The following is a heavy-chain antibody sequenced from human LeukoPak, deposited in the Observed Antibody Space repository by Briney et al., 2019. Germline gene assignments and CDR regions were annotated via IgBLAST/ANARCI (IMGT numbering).Heavy chain of an antibody. J-gene: IGHJ4*02. Sequence: GGSLRLSCAASGFTFSSYAMGWVRQAPGKGLEWVSAIRGSGAGTYYADSVKGRFTLPRDNSKNTLYLQMNSLRAEDTALYFCAKLTNVAATGTFDYWGQGALVTVSS. CDR3: AKLTNVAATGTFDY. CDR1: GFTFSSYA. V-gene: IGHV3-23*01. CDR2: IRGSGAGT. D-gene: IGHD6-13*01.